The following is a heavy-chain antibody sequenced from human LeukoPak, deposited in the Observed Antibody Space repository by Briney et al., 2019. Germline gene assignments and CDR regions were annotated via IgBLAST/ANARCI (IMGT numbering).Heavy chain of an antibody. CDR1: GFTFSNAW. CDR3: TTDSFDWLDYFDY. J-gene: IGHJ4*02. Sequence: GGSPRLSCAASGFTFSNAWMSWVRQAPGKGLEWVGRIKSKTDGGTTDYAAPVKGRFTISRDDSKNTLYLQMNSLKTEDTAVYYCTTDSFDWLDYFDYWGRGTLVTVSS. D-gene: IGHD3-9*01. CDR2: IKSKTDGGTT. V-gene: IGHV3-15*01.